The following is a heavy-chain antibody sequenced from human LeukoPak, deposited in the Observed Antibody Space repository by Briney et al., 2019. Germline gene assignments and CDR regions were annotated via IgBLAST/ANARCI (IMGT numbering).Heavy chain of an antibody. J-gene: IGHJ4*02. CDR1: GYTFTSYG. V-gene: IGHV1-18*01. Sequence: ASVKVSCKASGYTFTSYGISWVRQAPGQGLEWMGWISAYNGNTNYAQKLQGRVTMTTDTSTSTAYMELRSLRSDDTAVYYCARDNLLSFGESITPHFDYWGQGTLVTVSS. D-gene: IGHD3-10*01. CDR2: ISAYNGNT. CDR3: ARDNLLSFGESITPHFDY.